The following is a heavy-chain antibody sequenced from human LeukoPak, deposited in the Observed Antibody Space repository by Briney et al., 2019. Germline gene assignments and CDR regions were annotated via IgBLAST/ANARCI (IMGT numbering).Heavy chain of an antibody. CDR2: ISGSGGST. CDR3: AREKYSSGDYPFDY. CDR1: GFTFSSYA. J-gene: IGHJ4*02. D-gene: IGHD6-19*01. V-gene: IGHV3-23*01. Sequence: PGGSLRLSCAASGFTFSSYAMSWVRQAPGKGLEWVSAISGSGGSTYYADSVKGRFTISRDNAKNSLYLQMNSLRAEDTAVYYCAREKYSSGDYPFDYWGQGTLVTVSS.